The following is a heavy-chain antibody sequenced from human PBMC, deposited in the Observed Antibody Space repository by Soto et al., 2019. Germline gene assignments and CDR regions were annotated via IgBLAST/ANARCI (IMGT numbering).Heavy chain of an antibody. Sequence: QVQLVQSGAEVKKPGSSVKVSCKASGGTFSSYAISWVRQAPGQGLEWMGGIIPIFGTANYAQKFQGRVTITADESTSTDYMELSSLRSEDTAVYYCARLRQGIEKYGMDVWGQGTTVTVSS. CDR2: IIPIFGTA. CDR1: GGTFSSYA. J-gene: IGHJ6*02. V-gene: IGHV1-69*01. CDR3: ARLRQGIEKYGMDV. D-gene: IGHD2-21*01.